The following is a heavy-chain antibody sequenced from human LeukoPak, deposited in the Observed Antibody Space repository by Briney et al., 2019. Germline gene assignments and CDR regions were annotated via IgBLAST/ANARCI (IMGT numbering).Heavy chain of an antibody. D-gene: IGHD6-6*01. CDR1: GGSISIYY. V-gene: IGHV4-4*07. Sequence: SETLSLTCTVSGGSISIYYWNWIRQPAGKGLEWIGRIYTSGSTKYNPSLKSRVTISVDTSKNQFSLKLSSVTAADTAVYYCARGRRIAARRDVFDYWGQGTLVTVSP. CDR2: IYTSGST. J-gene: IGHJ4*02. CDR3: ARGRRIAARRDVFDY.